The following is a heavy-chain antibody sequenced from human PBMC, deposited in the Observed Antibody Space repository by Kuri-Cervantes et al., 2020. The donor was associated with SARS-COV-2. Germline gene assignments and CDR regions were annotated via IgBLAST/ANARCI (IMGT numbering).Heavy chain of an antibody. CDR2: ISSSSSYI. Sequence: GESLKISCAASGFTFSSYSMNWVRQAPGKGLEWVSSISSSSSYIYCADSVKGRFTISRDNAKNSLYLQMNSLRAEDTAVYYCARVAAADLKYFQHWGQGTLVTVSS. V-gene: IGHV3-21*01. D-gene: IGHD6-13*01. CDR3: ARVAAADLKYFQH. CDR1: GFTFSSYS. J-gene: IGHJ1*01.